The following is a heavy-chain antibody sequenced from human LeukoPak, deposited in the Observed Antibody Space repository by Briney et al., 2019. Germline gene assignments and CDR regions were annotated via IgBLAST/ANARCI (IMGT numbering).Heavy chain of an antibody. CDR1: GFTFSAYG. CDR3: VRDRDWAFDY. V-gene: IGHV3-30*02. D-gene: IGHD2-21*02. CDR2: IRYDGSNK. J-gene: IGHJ4*02. Sequence: GSLRLSCAASGFTFSAYGMHWVRQAPGKGLEWVAFIRYDGSNKYYADSVKGRFTFSRDNSKNTVYLQMNSLRPEDTAVYYCVRDRDWAFDYWGQGSLVTVSS.